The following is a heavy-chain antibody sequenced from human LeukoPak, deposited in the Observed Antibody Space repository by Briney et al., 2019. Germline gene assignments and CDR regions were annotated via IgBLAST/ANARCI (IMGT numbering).Heavy chain of an antibody. CDR3: AKGIVPAPNGAFEI. CDR2: ISGGGGST. J-gene: IGHJ3*02. CDR1: GFTFDDYA. D-gene: IGHD2-2*01. Sequence: GGSLRLSCAASGFTFDDYAMHWVRQAPGKGLEWVSLISGGGGSTYYAGSVKGRFTISRDNSKNTLYLQMNSLRAEDTAVYYCAKGIVPAPNGAFEIWGQGTMVTVSS. V-gene: IGHV3-23*01.